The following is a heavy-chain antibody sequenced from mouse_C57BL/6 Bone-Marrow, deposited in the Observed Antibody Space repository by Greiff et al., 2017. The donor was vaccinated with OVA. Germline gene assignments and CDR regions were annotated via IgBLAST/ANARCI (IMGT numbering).Heavy chain of an antibody. D-gene: IGHD2-4*01. V-gene: IGHV1-26*01. CDR2: INPNNGGT. CDR1: GYTFTDYY. CDR3: ARWTYDYDLYWYFDV. J-gene: IGHJ1*03. Sequence: VQLQQSGPELVKPGASVKISCKASGYTFTDYYMNWVKQSHGKSLEWIGDINPNNGGTSYNQKFKGKATWTVDKSSSTAYMELRSLTSEDSAVYYCARWTYDYDLYWYFDVWGTGTTVTVSS.